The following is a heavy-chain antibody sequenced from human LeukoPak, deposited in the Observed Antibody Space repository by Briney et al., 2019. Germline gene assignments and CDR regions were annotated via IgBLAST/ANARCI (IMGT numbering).Heavy chain of an antibody. Sequence: PGGSLRLSRAASGFTFSSYAMHWVRQAPGKGLEWVAVISYDGSNKYYADSVKGRFTISRDNSKNTLYLQMNSLRAEDTAVYYCARDRGMTTDSFDYWGQGTLVTVSS. CDR2: ISYDGSNK. J-gene: IGHJ4*02. V-gene: IGHV3-30-3*01. CDR3: ARDRGMTTDSFDY. D-gene: IGHD4-11*01. CDR1: GFTFSSYA.